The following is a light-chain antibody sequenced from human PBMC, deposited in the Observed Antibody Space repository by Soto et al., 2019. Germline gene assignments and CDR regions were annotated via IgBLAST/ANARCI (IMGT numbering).Light chain of an antibody. V-gene: IGKV3-20*01. Sequence: EIVLTQSPGTLSLSPGERATLSCRASQSVSSSYVAWYQHKPGQAPRLLIHGASSRATGIPDKFSGSGSGTDLTLTISRLEPEDFAVYYCQQYGSSPRTFGQGTKVDIK. CDR1: QSVSSSY. CDR2: GAS. CDR3: QQYGSSPRT. J-gene: IGKJ1*01.